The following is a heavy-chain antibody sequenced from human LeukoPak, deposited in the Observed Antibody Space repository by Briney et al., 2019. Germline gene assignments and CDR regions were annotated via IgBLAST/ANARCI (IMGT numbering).Heavy chain of an antibody. CDR2: IYYSGST. Sequence: SETLSLTCTVSGGSISSYYWSWIRQPPGKGLEWIGYIYYSGSTNYNPSLKSRVTISVDTSKNQFSLKLSSVTAADTAVYYCARARRIDFWSGYYYFDYWGQGTLVTVSS. V-gene: IGHV4-59*01. CDR3: ARARRIDFWSGYYYFDY. J-gene: IGHJ4*02. CDR1: GGSISSYY. D-gene: IGHD3-3*01.